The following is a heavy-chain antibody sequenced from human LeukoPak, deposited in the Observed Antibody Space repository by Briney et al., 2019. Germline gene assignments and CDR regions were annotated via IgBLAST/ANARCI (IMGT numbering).Heavy chain of an antibody. Sequence: PSETLSLTCAVYGGSFTGYHWNWIRPTPNRGLEWIGEINHRGSTHYNPSLESRVTISVDTSKNQFSLKLSSVTAADTGVYYCARDPTTVVTLPYYFDFWGQGTQVTVSS. V-gene: IGHV4-34*01. J-gene: IGHJ4*02. CDR1: GGSFTGYH. CDR2: INHRGST. D-gene: IGHD4-23*01. CDR3: ARDPTTVVTLPYYFDF.